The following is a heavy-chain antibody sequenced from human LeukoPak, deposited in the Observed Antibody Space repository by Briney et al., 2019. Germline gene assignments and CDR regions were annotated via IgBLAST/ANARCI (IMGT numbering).Heavy chain of an antibody. D-gene: IGHD5-12*01. CDR2: IYYSGST. J-gene: IGHJ4*02. V-gene: IGHV4-61*05. CDR3: ARVSYSGYD. CDR1: GGSISSSSYY. Sequence: SETLSLTCTVSGGSISSSSYYWGWIRQPPGKGLEWIGYIYYSGSTNYNPSLKSRVTISVDTSKNQFSLKLSSVTAADTAVYYCARVSYSGYDWGQGTLVTVSS.